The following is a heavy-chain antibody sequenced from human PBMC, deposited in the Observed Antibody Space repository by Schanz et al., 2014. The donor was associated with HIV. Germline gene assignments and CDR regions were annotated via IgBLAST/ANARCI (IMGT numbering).Heavy chain of an antibody. CDR2: ISGGSSTI. V-gene: IGHV3-48*04. D-gene: IGHD5-12*01. J-gene: IGHJ6*02. CDR3: VRGYGAHYYFGLDV. CDR1: GFTFSGFS. Sequence: VQLVESGGGVVQPGRSLRLSCAVSGFTFSGFSMNWVRQAPGKGLEWVSYISGGSSTIYYADSVRGRFTISRDNAKNSLHLQMNSLRAEDTALYYCVRGYGAHYYFGLDVWGQGTTVTVSS.